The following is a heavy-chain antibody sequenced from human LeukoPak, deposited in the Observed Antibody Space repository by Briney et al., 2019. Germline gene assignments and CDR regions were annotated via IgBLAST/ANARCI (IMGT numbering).Heavy chain of an antibody. Sequence: PGGSLRLSCTTSGFTFGDYVISCVRQAPGKGLEWVGFIRSKAYGGTTEYASSVKGRFTISRDDSKSIAYLQMNSLKTEDTAVYCCTRDRRKGAPNNDYWGQGTLVTVSS. J-gene: IGHJ4*02. CDR2: IRSKAYGGTT. CDR1: GFTFGDYV. CDR3: TRDRRKGAPNNDY. V-gene: IGHV3-49*04.